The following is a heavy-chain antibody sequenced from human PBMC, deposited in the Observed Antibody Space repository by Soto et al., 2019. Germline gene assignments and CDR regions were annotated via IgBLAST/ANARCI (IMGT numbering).Heavy chain of an antibody. D-gene: IGHD4-4*01. V-gene: IGHV4-4*02. CDR3: ARSNPGGYYYYGMDV. CDR2: IYHSGST. CDR1: GGSISSSNW. Sequence: SETLSLTCAVSGGSISSSNWWSWVRQPPGKGLEWIGEIYHSGSTNYNPSLKSRVTISVDKSKNQFSLKLSSVTAADTAVYYCARSNPGGYYYYGMDVWGQGTTVTVSS. J-gene: IGHJ6*02.